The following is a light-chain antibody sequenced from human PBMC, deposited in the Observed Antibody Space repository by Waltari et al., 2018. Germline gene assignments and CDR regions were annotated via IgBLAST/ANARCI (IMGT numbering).Light chain of an antibody. CDR1: SIDVGGYNY. J-gene: IGLJ2*01. CDR3: SSYISSDTLEL. CDR2: DVS. Sequence: HSALTQPASVSGSPGQSITISCTGTSIDVGGYNYVSWYQQHPGKAPKLMIYDVSNRPSGVSNRFSGSKSGNTASLTISGLQAEDEADYYCSSYISSDTLELFGGGTSLTVL. V-gene: IGLV2-14*03.